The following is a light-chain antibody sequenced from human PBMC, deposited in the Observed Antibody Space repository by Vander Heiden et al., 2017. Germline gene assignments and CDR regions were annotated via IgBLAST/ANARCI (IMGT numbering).Light chain of an antibody. J-gene: IGLJ2*01. CDR2: END. Sequence: QSVLTQPPSVSAAPGQRVTIPCSGTSSNIDENSVSWYQHLQVTDPKPLNYENDHRPSGMPDRFSGSKSGTSATLGISGLQTGDEADYYCATWDTSLTAGVVFGGGTKLTVL. CDR3: ATWDTSLTAGVV. CDR1: SSNIDENS. V-gene: IGLV1-51*02.